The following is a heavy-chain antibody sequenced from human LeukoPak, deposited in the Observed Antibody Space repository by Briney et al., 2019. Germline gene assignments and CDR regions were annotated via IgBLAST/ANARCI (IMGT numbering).Heavy chain of an antibody. CDR1: GGSISSSSYY. J-gene: IGHJ4*02. Sequence: SETLSLTCTVSGGSISSSSYYWGWIRQPPGKGLEWIGSIYYSGSTYYNPSLKSRVTISVDTSKNQFSLKLSSVTAADTAVYYCARAREIGHCSGYSCYSAYFDFWGQGTLVTVSS. V-gene: IGHV4-39*01. CDR2: IYYSGST. D-gene: IGHD2-15*01. CDR3: ARAREIGHCSGYSCYSAYFDF.